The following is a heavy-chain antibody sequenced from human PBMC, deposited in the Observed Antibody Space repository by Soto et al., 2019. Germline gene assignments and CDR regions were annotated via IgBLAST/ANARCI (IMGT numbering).Heavy chain of an antibody. V-gene: IGHV4-39*01. CDR2: IYYSGNT. J-gene: IGHJ4*02. Sequence: PSETLCLTCTVSGGYISSRGSMSGRSFYWGWIRQPPGKGLEWIGSIYYSGNTYYNPSLKSRVTISADTSKNQFSLKLSSVTAADTAVYYCARLSNGSGSYYNFYFDYWGQGTLVTVSS. CDR1: GGYISSRGSMSGRSFY. CDR3: ARLSNGSGSYYNFYFDY. D-gene: IGHD3-10*01.